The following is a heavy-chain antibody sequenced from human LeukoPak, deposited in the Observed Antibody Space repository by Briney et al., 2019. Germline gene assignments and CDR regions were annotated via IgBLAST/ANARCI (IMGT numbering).Heavy chain of an antibody. CDR2: IQSDGNEK. J-gene: IGHJ6*02. Sequence: GGSLRLSCGASGFTFRDYWMSWVRQAPGKGLEWVANIQSDGNEKNYIGSVQGRFTISRDNAKTSLYLQMNSLSAEDTAVYYCARDSAVATYYGVDVWGQGTTVTVSS. D-gene: IGHD6-19*01. CDR1: GFTFRDYW. V-gene: IGHV3-7*01. CDR3: ARDSAVATYYGVDV.